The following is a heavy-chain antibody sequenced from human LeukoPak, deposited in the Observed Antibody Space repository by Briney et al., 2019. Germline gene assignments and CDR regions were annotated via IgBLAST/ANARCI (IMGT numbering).Heavy chain of an antibody. J-gene: IGHJ5*02. CDR1: CGSISSSSYY. CDR3: ARRSSSWTQNWFDP. V-gene: IGHV4-39*01. D-gene: IGHD6-13*01. CDR2: IYYSGST. Sequence: TLSLTCTVSCGSISSSSYYWGWIRQPPGKGLEYIGNIYYSGSTYYNPSLKSRVTISADTSKNQFSLKLSSVTAADTAVYYCARRSSSWTQNWFDPWGQGTLVTVSS.